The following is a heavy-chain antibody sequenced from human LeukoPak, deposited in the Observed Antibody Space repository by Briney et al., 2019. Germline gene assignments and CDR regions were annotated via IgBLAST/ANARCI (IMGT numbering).Heavy chain of an antibody. D-gene: IGHD6-19*01. CDR3: AKDRAYSSGWRGVYYFDY. V-gene: IGHV3-23*01. Sequence: GGSLRLSCAASGFTFSSYAMSWVRQAPGNGLEWVSAIRGSGGSTYYADSVKGRFTISRDNSKNTLYLQMNSLRAEDPAHYYSAKDRAYSSGWRGVYYFDYWGQGTLVTVSS. CDR2: IRGSGGST. CDR1: GFTFSSYA. J-gene: IGHJ4*02.